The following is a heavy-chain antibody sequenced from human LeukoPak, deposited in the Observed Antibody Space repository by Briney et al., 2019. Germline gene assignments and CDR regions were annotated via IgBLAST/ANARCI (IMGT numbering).Heavy chain of an antibody. CDR2: IKQDGSEK. CDR1: GFTFSAYW. J-gene: IGHJ6*03. D-gene: IGHD6-6*01. V-gene: IGHV3-7*01. CDR3: ARVIAARPARRPYYYMDL. Sequence: GGSLRLSCAASGFTFSAYWLGWVRQAPGKGLEWVANIKQDGSEKYYVDSVKGRFAISRDNAKDSLYLQMNSLRAEDTAVYHCARVIAARPARRPYYYMDLWGKGTTVTVSS.